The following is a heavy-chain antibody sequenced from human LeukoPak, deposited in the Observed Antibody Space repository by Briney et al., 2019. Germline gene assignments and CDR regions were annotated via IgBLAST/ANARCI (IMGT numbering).Heavy chain of an antibody. CDR3: AKRSMTTIYFDY. CDR2: ISGSGGST. D-gene: IGHD5-24*01. J-gene: IGHJ4*02. CDR1: GFTFSSYA. V-gene: IGHV3-23*01. Sequence: PGGSLRLSCAASGFTFSSYAINWVRQAPGKGLEWVSAISGSGGSTYYADSVKGRFTISRDNSQNTLYLQMNSLRAEDTAVYYCAKRSMTTIYFDYWGQGTLVTVSS.